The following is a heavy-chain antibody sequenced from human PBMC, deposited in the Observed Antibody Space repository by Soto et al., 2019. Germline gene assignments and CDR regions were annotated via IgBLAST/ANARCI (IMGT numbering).Heavy chain of an antibody. Sequence: VASVKVSCKASGYTFTGYYVHWVRQAPGQGLEWMGWINPNSGDTYLAQRFQGRVTMNRDTCIGTAYMELRGLTSDDTAEYYCAKGGAIVAAGTRVYLYNAMDVWGQGTTVTVSS. J-gene: IGHJ6*02. V-gene: IGHV1-2*02. CDR2: INPNSGDT. CDR1: GYTFTGYY. CDR3: AKGGAIVAAGTRVYLYNAMDV. D-gene: IGHD1-26*01.